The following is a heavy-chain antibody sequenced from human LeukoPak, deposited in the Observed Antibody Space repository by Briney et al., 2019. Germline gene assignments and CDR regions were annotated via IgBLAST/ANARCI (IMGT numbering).Heavy chain of an antibody. J-gene: IGHJ4*02. CDR1: GGSISSSSYY. V-gene: IGHV4-39*01. Sequence: SETLSLTCTVSGGSISSSSYYWGWIRQPPGKGLEWIGSIYYSGSTYYNPSLKSRVTISVDTSKNQFSLKLSSVAAADTAVYYCARHPRPLCGGDCGFDYWGQGTLVTVSS. CDR3: ARHPRPLCGGDCGFDY. CDR2: IYYSGST. D-gene: IGHD2-21*02.